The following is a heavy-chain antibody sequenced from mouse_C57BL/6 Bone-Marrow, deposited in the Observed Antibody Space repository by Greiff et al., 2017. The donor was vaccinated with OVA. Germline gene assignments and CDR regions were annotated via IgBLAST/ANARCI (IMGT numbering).Heavy chain of an antibody. CDR1: GYTFTDYN. CDR3: ARDAMDY. J-gene: IGHJ4*01. CDR2: INPNNGGT. V-gene: IGHV1-18*01. Sequence: EVQLVESGPELVKPGASVKIPCKASGYTFTDYNMDWVKQSHGKSLEWIGDINPNNGGTIYNQKFKGKATLTVDKSSSTAYMELRSLTSGDTAVYYCARDAMDYWGQGTSVTVSS.